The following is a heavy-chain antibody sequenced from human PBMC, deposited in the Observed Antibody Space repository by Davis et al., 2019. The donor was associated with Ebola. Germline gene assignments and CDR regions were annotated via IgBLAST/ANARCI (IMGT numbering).Heavy chain of an antibody. Sequence: ASVKVSCKASGYTFTGYYMHWVRQAPGQGLEWMGWINPNSGGTNYAQQFQGWVTMTRDTSISTAYMELSRLRSDDTAEYYCAIGTRVTGTVGDLYYYYGMDVWGQGTTVTVSS. V-gene: IGHV1-2*04. CDR3: AIGTRVTGTVGDLYYYYGMDV. D-gene: IGHD1-20*01. J-gene: IGHJ6*02. CDR2: INPNSGGT. CDR1: GYTFTGYY.